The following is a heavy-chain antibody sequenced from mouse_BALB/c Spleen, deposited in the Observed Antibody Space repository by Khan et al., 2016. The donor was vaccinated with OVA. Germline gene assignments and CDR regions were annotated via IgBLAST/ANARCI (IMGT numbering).Heavy chain of an antibody. CDR3: VRSGYFAWFAY. Sequence: VQLKQSGAELVRPGALVKLSCKASGFNIKDYYLHWVKQRPEQGLEWIGWIDPENGETVYDPKFQDKASITADTSSNTAYLQFSSLTSEDTAVYYCVRSGYFAWFAYWGQGTLVTVSA. CDR2: IDPENGET. V-gene: IGHV14-1*02. CDR1: GFNIKDYY. J-gene: IGHJ3*01.